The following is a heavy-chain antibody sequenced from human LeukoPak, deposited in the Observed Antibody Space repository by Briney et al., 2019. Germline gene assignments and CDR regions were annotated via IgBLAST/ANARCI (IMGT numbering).Heavy chain of an antibody. V-gene: IGHV1-8*01. CDR1: GYTFTSYD. CDR2: MNPNSGNT. D-gene: IGHD3-3*01. CDR3: ASPSRNTIFGVVSGAFDI. Sequence: GASVKVSCKASGYTFTSYDINWVRQATGQGLEWMGWMNPNSGNTGYAQKFQGRVTMTRNTSISTAYMELSSLRSEDTAVYYCASPSRNTIFGVVSGAFDIWGQGTMVTVSS. J-gene: IGHJ3*02.